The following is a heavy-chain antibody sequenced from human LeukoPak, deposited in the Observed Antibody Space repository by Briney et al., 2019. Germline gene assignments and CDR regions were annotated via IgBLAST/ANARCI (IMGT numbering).Heavy chain of an antibody. CDR1: GFTFSSYA. Sequence: GGSLRLSCAASGFTFSSYAMSWVRQAPGKGLEWVSAISGSGGSTYYPDSVKGRFTISRDNSKNTLYLQMNSQRAEDTDVYYSTKALQTIVATTVSHWGQGTMVTVSS. CDR3: TKALQTIVATTVSH. J-gene: IGHJ3*01. V-gene: IGHV3-23*01. D-gene: IGHD5-12*01. CDR2: ISGSGGST.